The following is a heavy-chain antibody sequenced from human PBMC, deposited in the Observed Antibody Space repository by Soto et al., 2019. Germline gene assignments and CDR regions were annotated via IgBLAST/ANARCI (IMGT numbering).Heavy chain of an antibody. Sequence: ASETLSLTCTVSGGSISSGGSYWGWIRQPPGKGLEWIGYIYYSGNTILNPSLRSRVTLSVDTSKNQFSLNLSSVTAADTAVYYCVRYCSTTKCPFDYWGQGTLVTVS. J-gene: IGHJ4*02. CDR2: IYYSGNT. V-gene: IGHV4-30-4*01. CDR1: GGSISSGGSY. CDR3: VRYCSTTKCPFDY. D-gene: IGHD2-2*01.